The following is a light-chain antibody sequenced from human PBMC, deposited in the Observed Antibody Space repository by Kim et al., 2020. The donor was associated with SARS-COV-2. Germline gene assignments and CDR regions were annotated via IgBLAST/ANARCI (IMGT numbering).Light chain of an antibody. V-gene: IGLV3-25*03. CDR1: ALPKQY. J-gene: IGLJ2*01. Sequence: SPGHTARITCSGDALPKQYAYWYRQKPGQAPVVVIYKDIERPSEIPERFSASSSGTTVTLTITGVQAEDEADYYCQSADSSGTYVVFGGGTQLTVL. CDR2: KDI. CDR3: QSADSSGTYVV.